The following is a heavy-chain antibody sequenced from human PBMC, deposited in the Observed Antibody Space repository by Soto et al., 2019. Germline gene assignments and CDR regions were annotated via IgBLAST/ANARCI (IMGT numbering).Heavy chain of an antibody. CDR1: GFTFSTHA. D-gene: IGHD6-19*01. CDR2: ISSGGTTT. J-gene: IGHJ4*02. Sequence: GGSLRLSCAASGFTFSTHAMSWVRQAPGKGLEWVSSISSGGTTTLYAASMEGRFTISRDKSKNTLYLQMNSLRADDTAAYYCAREGGSIGGWFGRKFDSWGQGTQVTVSS. V-gene: IGHV3-23*01. CDR3: AREGGSIGGWFGRKFDS.